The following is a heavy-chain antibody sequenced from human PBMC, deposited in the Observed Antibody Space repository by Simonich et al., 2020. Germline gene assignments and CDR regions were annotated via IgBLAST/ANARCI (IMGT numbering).Heavy chain of an antibody. CDR1: GFTFSSYW. D-gene: IGHD4-4*01. J-gene: IGHJ3*02. CDR3: ARDYSNYDAFDI. V-gene: IGHV3-74*01. CDR2: IKRDGSST. Sequence: EVQLVESGGGLVQPGGSLRLSCAASGFTFSSYWMHWVREAPGKGLVFVSLIKRDGSSTSNSDSGKGRFTISRDNAKNTLYLQMNSLRAEDTAVYYCARDYSNYDAFDIWGQGTMVTVSS.